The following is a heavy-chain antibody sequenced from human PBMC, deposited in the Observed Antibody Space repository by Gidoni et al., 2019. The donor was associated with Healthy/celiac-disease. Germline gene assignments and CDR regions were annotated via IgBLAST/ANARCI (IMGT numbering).Heavy chain of an antibody. Sequence: QLQLQESGPGLVKPSETLSLTCTVSGGSISSSSYYWGWIRQPPGKGLEWIGSIYYSGSTYYNPSLKSRVTISVDTSKNQFSLKLSSVTAADTAVYYCASQWEYSSSWFDYWGQGTLVTVSS. J-gene: IGHJ4*02. CDR1: GGSISSSSYY. V-gene: IGHV4-39*01. CDR3: ASQWEYSSSWFDY. CDR2: IYYSGST. D-gene: IGHD6-13*01.